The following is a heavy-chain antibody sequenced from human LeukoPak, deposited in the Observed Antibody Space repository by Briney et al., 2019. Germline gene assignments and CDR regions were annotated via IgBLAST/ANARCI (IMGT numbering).Heavy chain of an antibody. Sequence: PGGSLRLSCAASGFTFSNYGMNWVRQAPGKGLEWVSALSSSGGSTYYADSVKGRFTISRDNSKNTLYLQMSSLRAEDTAVYYCAKAGREQWLVPAWYYYYMDVWGKGTTVTISS. V-gene: IGHV3-23*01. D-gene: IGHD6-19*01. J-gene: IGHJ6*03. CDR2: LSSSGGST. CDR1: GFTFSNYG. CDR3: AKAGREQWLVPAWYYYYMDV.